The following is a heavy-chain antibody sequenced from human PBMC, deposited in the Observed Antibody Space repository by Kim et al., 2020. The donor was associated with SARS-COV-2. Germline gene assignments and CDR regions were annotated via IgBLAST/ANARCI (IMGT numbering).Heavy chain of an antibody. J-gene: IGHJ6*02. CDR1: GGSISSSSYY. D-gene: IGHD6-13*01. Sequence: SETLSLTCTVSGGSISSSSYYWGWIRQPPGKGLEWIGSIYYSGSTYYNPSLKSRVTISVDTSKNQFSLKLSSVTAADTAVYYCARHVQQSPYYYYGMDVWGQGTTVTVSS. CDR3: ARHVQQSPYYYYGMDV. V-gene: IGHV4-39*01. CDR2: IYYSGST.